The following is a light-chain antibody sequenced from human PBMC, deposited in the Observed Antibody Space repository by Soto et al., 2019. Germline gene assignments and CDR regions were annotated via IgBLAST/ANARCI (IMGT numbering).Light chain of an antibody. J-gene: IGKJ4*01. CDR2: DAS. CDR3: QQRNSWPPLT. CDR1: QSVSSN. V-gene: IGKV3-11*01. Sequence: EIVLTQSPATLSLSPGERATLSCRASQSVSSNLAWYQQKPGQAPRLHIYDASNRATGIPARFSGSGSGTDFTLTISSLEPQAFAVYYCQQRNSWPPLTFGGGTKVESK.